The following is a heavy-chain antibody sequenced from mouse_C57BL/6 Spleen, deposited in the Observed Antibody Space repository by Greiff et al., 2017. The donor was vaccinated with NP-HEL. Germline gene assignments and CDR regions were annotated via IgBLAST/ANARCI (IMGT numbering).Heavy chain of an antibody. CDR1: GYTFTDYE. V-gene: IGHV1-15*01. CDR2: IDPETGGT. CDR3: TRQEDSAWFAY. Sequence: VQLQQSGAELVRPGASVTLSCKASGYTFTDYEMHWVKQTPVHGLEWIGAIDPETGGTAYNQKFKGKAILTADQSSSTAYMELRSLTSEASAVYYCTRQEDSAWFAYWGQGTLVTVSA. J-gene: IGHJ3*01.